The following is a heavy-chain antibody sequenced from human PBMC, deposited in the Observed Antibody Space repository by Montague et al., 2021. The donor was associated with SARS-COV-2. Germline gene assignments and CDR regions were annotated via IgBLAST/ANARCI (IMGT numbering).Heavy chain of an antibody. CDR1: GFPFSSYE. CDR3: ARDNAGWPDAFDI. V-gene: IGHV3-48*03. Sequence: SLRLSCAASGFPFSSYEMNWVRQAPGKGLEWVSYISTSGRGIHYADSVKGRFTISRDNAKNSLYLEMHSLRAEDTAVYYCARDNAGWPDAFDIWGQGTMVTVSS. CDR2: ISTSGRGI. J-gene: IGHJ3*02. D-gene: IGHD6-19*01.